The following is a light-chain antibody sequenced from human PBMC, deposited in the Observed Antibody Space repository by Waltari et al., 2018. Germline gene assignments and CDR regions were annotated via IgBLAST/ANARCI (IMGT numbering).Light chain of an antibody. Sequence: QSGLTQPASVSGSPGQSITISCTGTSSDVGHYNLVSWYQQYPGKAPKLMVYEVTKRTSGVSERFSGSKSGNTASLTISGLQSEDEADYYCCSYAGLGIYVFGTGTKVTVL. CDR1: SSDVGHYNL. V-gene: IGLV2-23*02. CDR3: CSYAGLGIYV. CDR2: EVT. J-gene: IGLJ1*01.